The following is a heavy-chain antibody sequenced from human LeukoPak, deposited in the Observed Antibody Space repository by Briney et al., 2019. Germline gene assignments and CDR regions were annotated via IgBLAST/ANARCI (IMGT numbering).Heavy chain of an antibody. CDR2: TSGSGGST. V-gene: IGHV3-23*01. D-gene: IGHD1-26*01. CDR1: GFTFSSYA. J-gene: IGHJ2*01. CDR3: AKAEWELPYWYFDL. Sequence: GGSLRLSCAASGFTFSSYARSWVRQAPGKGLEGVSATSGSGGSTYYADSVKGRFTISRDNSKNTLYLQMNSLRAEDTAVYYCAKAEWELPYWYFDLWGRGTLVSVSS.